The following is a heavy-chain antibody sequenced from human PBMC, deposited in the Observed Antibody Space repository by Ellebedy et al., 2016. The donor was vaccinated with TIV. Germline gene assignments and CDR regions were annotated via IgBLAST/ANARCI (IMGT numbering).Heavy chain of an antibody. V-gene: IGHV3-53*01. Sequence: PGGSLRLSCAASGFTVGNNFMSWVRQAPGKGLEWVSLFYSGGSTDSADSVKGQFTISRDSSKNTLYLQMKSLRAEDTAMYYCARKTDTGTSGDYWGQGTPVTVSS. CDR2: FYSGGST. J-gene: IGHJ4*02. CDR1: GFTVGNNF. D-gene: IGHD1-1*01. CDR3: ARKTDTGTSGDY.